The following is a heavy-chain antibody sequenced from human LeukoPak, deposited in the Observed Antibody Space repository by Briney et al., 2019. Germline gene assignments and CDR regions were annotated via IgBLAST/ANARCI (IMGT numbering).Heavy chain of an antibody. Sequence: GGSLRLSCAASGFTFSNYWMHWVRQAPGKGLMWAARISYDGSSADHADSVKGRFTISRDNAKHTLYLQMNSLRVEDTGVYYCARRRTIGDYDYWGQGTQVTVSS. CDR2: ISYDGSSA. CDR3: ARRRTIGDYDY. CDR1: GFTFSNYW. V-gene: IGHV3-74*01. D-gene: IGHD3-16*01. J-gene: IGHJ4*02.